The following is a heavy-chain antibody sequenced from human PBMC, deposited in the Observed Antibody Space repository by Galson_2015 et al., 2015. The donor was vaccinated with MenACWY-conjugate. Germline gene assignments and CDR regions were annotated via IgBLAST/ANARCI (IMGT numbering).Heavy chain of an antibody. CDR2: INPNGGIT. J-gene: IGHJ3*01. Sequence: SVKVSCKASGYSVTSHYIHWVRQAPGQGLEWMGLINPNGGITIFAQKFQGRVTVARDTSTSTVFLELSSLTSDDTAVYYCARGGIFYCSSETCHSSDAFDVWGQGTMVTVSS. D-gene: IGHD2-15*01. CDR1: GYSVTSHY. CDR3: ARGGIFYCSSETCHSSDAFDV. V-gene: IGHV1-46*01.